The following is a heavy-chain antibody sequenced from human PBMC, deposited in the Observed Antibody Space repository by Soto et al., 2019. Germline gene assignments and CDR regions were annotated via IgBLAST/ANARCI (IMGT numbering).Heavy chain of an antibody. Sequence: QVQLLQSGAEVKKPGSSVKVSCKASGGTFSSYAISWVRQAPGQGLEWMGGIIPIFGTANYAQKFQGRVTITADESTSTADMELSSLRSEATAVYYCARTYRGAARRGKSFDYWGQGTLVTVSS. CDR3: ARTYRGAARRGKSFDY. CDR1: GGTFSSYA. CDR2: IIPIFGTA. J-gene: IGHJ4*02. V-gene: IGHV1-69*12. D-gene: IGHD6-6*01.